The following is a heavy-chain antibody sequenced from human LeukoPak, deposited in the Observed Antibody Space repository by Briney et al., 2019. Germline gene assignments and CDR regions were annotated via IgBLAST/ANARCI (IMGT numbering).Heavy chain of an antibody. V-gene: IGHV3-30*02. CDR2: IRYDGSNK. J-gene: IGHJ4*02. CDR1: GSIFSSFG. CDR3: ARVITLSYYFDY. Sequence: GGSLRLSCAASGSIFSSFGMHWVRQAPGKGLEWVAFIRYDGSNKYYADSVKGRFTISRDNAKNSLYLQMNSLRAEDTAVYYCARVITLSYYFDYWGQGTLVTVSS. D-gene: IGHD1-14*01.